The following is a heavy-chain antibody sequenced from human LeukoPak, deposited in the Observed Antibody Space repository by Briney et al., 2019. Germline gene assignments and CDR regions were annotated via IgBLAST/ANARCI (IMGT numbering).Heavy chain of an antibody. CDR2: ISAYNGNT. D-gene: IGHD3-3*01. CDR3: ARDSYRPEWLSPSRWFDP. CDR1: GYTFTSYG. Sequence: ASVKVSCKASGYTFTSYGISWVRQAPGQRLEWMGWISAYNGNTNYAQKLQGRVTMTTDTSTSTAHMELRSLRSDDTAVYYCARDSYRPEWLSPSRWFDPWGQGTLVTVSS. J-gene: IGHJ5*02. V-gene: IGHV1-18*01.